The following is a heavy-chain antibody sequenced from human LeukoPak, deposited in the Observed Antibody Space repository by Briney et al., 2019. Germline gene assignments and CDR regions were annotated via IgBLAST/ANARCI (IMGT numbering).Heavy chain of an antibody. CDR1: GGTFSSYA. Sequence: GASVKVSCKASGGTFSSYAISWVRQAPGQGLEWMGRIIPILGIANYAQKFQGRVTITADKSTSTAYMELSSLRSEDTAVYYCARGLLSHVLLWFGGYRIWGQGTMVTVSS. CDR3: ARGLLSHVLLWFGGYRI. CDR2: IIPILGIA. J-gene: IGHJ3*02. V-gene: IGHV1-69*04. D-gene: IGHD3-10*01.